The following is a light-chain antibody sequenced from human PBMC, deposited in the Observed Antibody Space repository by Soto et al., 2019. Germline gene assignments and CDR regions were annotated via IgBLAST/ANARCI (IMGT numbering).Light chain of an antibody. J-gene: IGLJ1*01. CDR2: EGN. CDR1: SNDVGTYNL. Sequence: QSALTQPASVSGSPGQSITISCTGTSNDVGTYNLVSWYQQHPGKAPKVMIYEGNKRPSGVSDRFSASKSGNTASLTISGLQAEDEADFYCCSYAGSGTFVFGTGTKLTAL. V-gene: IGLV2-23*01. CDR3: CSYAGSGTFV.